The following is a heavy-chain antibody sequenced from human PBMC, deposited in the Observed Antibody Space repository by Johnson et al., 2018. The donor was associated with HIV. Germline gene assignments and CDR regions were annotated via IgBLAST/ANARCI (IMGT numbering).Heavy chain of an antibody. Sequence: QMQLVESGGGVVQPGRSLRLSCAASGFTFSTYAMHWVRQAPGKGLEWVAAISYDGSNKYYADSVKGRFTISRDNSKNTLYLQMNSLRAEDTAVYYCARVRPNPTVTTRGAAFDIWGQGTMVTVSS. CDR1: GFTFSTYA. V-gene: IGHV3-30-3*01. CDR2: ISYDGSNK. D-gene: IGHD4-17*01. CDR3: ARVRPNPTVTTRGAAFDI. J-gene: IGHJ3*02.